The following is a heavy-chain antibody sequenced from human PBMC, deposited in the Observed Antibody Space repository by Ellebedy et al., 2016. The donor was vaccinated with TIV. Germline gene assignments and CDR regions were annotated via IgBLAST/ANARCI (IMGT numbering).Heavy chain of an antibody. J-gene: IGHJ4*02. D-gene: IGHD3-10*01. V-gene: IGHV4-34*01. CDR2: INHSGST. CDR3: ARVSRLLLWFGESYSYYFDY. CDR1: GGSFSGYY. Sequence: MPGGSLRLSCAVYGGSFSGYYWSWIRQPPGKGLEWIGEINHSGSTNYNPSLKSRVTISVDTSKNQFSLKLSSVTAADTAVYYCARVSRLLLWFGESYSYYFDYWGQGTLVTVSS.